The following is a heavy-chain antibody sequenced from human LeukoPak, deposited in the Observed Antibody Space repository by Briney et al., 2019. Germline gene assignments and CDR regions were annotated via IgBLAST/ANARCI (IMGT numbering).Heavy chain of an antibody. V-gene: IGHV3-33*06. CDR1: GFTFSSYG. J-gene: IGHJ6*03. D-gene: IGHD3-10*01. CDR2: IWYDGSNK. CDR3: AKVAMVRGGREYYMDV. Sequence: GRSLRLSCAASGFTFSSYGMHWVRQAPGKGLEWVAVIWYDGSNKYYADSVKGRFTISRDNSKDTLYLQMNSLRAEDTAVYYCAKVAMVRGGREYYMDVWGKGTTVTVSS.